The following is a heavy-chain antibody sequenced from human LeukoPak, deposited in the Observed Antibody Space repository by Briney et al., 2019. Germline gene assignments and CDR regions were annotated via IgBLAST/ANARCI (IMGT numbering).Heavy chain of an antibody. Sequence: GGSLRLSCAASGFTFSNYDIHWVHQAPGKGLEWVAVIWYDGSKKYYGDSVKGRFTISRDNSKNTSILQMNSLRAEDTAFYYCAKDVSGSHFDHWGQGTLVTVSS. V-gene: IGHV3-33*06. D-gene: IGHD1-26*01. J-gene: IGHJ4*02. CDR3: AKDVSGSHFDH. CDR1: GFTFSNYD. CDR2: IWYDGSKK.